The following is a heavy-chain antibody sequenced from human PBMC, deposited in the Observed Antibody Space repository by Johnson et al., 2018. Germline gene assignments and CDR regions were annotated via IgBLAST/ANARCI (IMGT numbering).Heavy chain of an antibody. V-gene: IGHV3-7*04. CDR1: GFTFSSYW. J-gene: IGHJ3*01. CDR2: IKQDATEK. D-gene: IGHD7-27*01. Sequence: VQLVESGGGLVQPGGSLRLSCGASGFTFSSYWMTWVRQAPGKGLEWVANIKQDATEKYYVDSVKGRFTISRDNAKNSLYLQMNSLRVEDTAVDYCATESDGDSAFDLWGQGTMVTVSS. CDR3: ATESDGDSAFDL.